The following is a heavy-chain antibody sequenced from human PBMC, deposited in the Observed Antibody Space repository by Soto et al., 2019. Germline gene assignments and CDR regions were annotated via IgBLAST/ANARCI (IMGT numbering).Heavy chain of an antibody. Sequence: ASVKVSCKASGYSFTSYGISWVRRAPGQGLEWMGWISPYNGHTQFVERFQGRVTMTTDTSTKTAYMELRNLRSDDTAHYYCARDLTIVPATHPRLENYGMDVWGQGTTVTVSS. CDR1: GYSFTSYG. J-gene: IGHJ6*02. CDR2: ISPYNGHT. D-gene: IGHD2-2*01. V-gene: IGHV1-18*01. CDR3: ARDLTIVPATHPRLENYGMDV.